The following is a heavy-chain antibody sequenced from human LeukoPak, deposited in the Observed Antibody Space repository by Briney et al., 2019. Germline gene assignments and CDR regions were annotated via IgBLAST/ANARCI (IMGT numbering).Heavy chain of an antibody. Sequence: SETLSLTCTVSGGSFSSGSYYWSWIRQPPGKGLEWIGYIYYSGSTNYNPSLKSRVTISVDTSKNQFSLKLSSVTAADTAVYYCARWYYYDSSGYYSGDYWGQGTLVTVSS. CDR3: ARWYYYDSSGYYSGDY. V-gene: IGHV4-61*01. D-gene: IGHD3-22*01. CDR2: IYYSGST. J-gene: IGHJ4*02. CDR1: GGSFSSGSYY.